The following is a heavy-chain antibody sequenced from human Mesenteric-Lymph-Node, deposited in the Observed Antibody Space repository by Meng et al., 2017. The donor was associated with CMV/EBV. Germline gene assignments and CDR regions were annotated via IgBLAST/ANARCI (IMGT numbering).Heavy chain of an antibody. V-gene: IGHV4-31*02. D-gene: IGHD6-6*01. Sequence: SGGSISSGGYYWSWIRQHPGKGLEWIGYIYYSGSTYYNPSLKSRVTISVDTSKNQFSLKLNSVTAADTAVYYCARDYEYGSWGQGFGNWGQGTLVTVSS. CDR1: GGSISSGGYY. J-gene: IGHJ4*02. CDR3: ARDYEYGSWGQGFGN. CDR2: IYYSGST.